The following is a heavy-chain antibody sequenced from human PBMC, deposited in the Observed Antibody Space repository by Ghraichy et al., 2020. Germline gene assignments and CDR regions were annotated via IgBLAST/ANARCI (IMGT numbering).Heavy chain of an antibody. J-gene: IGHJ3*01. Sequence: SETLSLTCTVSGGSIKNYYWSWIRQPPGKGLEWIGYLYDGGTTYYSPSLRSRVAISEDTSKNQFTLNLTSVTAADTALYFCVLHTTLWDRRAFGLWGQGTMVTVSS. CDR2: LYDGGTT. CDR3: VLHTTLWDRRAFGL. V-gene: IGHV4-59*04. CDR1: GGSIKNYY. D-gene: IGHD1-26*01.